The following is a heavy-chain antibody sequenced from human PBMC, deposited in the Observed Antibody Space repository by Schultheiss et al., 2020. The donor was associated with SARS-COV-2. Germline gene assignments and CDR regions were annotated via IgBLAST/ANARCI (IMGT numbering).Heavy chain of an antibody. CDR2: IYYSGST. CDR3: ATHAPDYGGHAAFDY. D-gene: IGHD4-23*01. CDR1: GGSISSYY. V-gene: IGHV4-59*08. Sequence: SQTLSLTCAVSGGSISSYYWSWIRQPPGKGLEWIGYIYYSGSTNYNPSLKSRVTISVDTSKNQFSLKLSSVTAADTAVYYCATHAPDYGGHAAFDYWGQGTLVTVSS. J-gene: IGHJ4*02.